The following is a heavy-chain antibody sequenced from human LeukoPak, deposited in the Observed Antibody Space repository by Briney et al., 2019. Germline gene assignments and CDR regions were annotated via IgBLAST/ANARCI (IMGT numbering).Heavy chain of an antibody. CDR1: GFTFNIYA. V-gene: IGHV3-23*01. CDR3: AREAKESSGMDV. J-gene: IGHJ6*04. CDR2: ISGGGAAS. Sequence: GGSLRLSCVASGFTFNIYAMNWVRQAPGKGLEWVSAISGGGAASYYADSVRGRFTVSRDNSKNTLFLQINSLRGDDTAVYYCAREAKESSGMDVWGKGTTVTVSS.